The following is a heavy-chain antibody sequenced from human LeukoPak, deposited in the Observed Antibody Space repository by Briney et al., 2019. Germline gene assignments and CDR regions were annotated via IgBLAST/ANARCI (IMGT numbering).Heavy chain of an antibody. V-gene: IGHV3-30*18. Sequence: GRSLRLSCAASGFTFSSYGMHWVRQAPGKGLEWVAVISYDGSNKYYADSVKGRFTISRDNSKNTLYLQMNSLRAEDTAVYYCAKGGDDPAGGFDPWGQGTLVTVSS. CDR3: AKGGDDPAGGFDP. CDR1: GFTFSSYG. J-gene: IGHJ5*02. CDR2: ISYDGSNK. D-gene: IGHD3-10*01.